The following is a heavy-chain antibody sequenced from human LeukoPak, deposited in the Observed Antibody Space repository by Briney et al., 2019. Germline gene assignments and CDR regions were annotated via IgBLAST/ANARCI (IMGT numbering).Heavy chain of an antibody. J-gene: IGHJ6*02. CDR3: ARGGRRDGTVSTYYFYAMDV. CDR2: LSYDGVNA. CDR1: GFSFSDNV. V-gene: IGHV3-30*04. D-gene: IGHD3-10*01. Sequence: GGSLRHSCVVSGFSFSDNVFHWVRQAPGKGLEWVTYLSYDGVNAFYADSVKGRFTISRDTAGGTVSLQMDNLRVEDTAVYYCARGGRRDGTVSTYYFYAMDVWGQGTAVTVSS.